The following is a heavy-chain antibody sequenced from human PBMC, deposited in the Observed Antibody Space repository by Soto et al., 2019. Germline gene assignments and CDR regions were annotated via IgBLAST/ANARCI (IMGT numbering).Heavy chain of an antibody. CDR3: WSVEDIWNCCFDY. D-gene: IGHD1-1*01. Sequence: QVQLLQSGAEVKKPGASVKVSCKASGYTFTRSAISWGRQAPGQGLEWMGWVNGYNGDTHYAQNFQGIVTMTADTATSTAYMELSSLRSDDTAIYYCWSVEDIWNCCFDYGGQGSPVTVSS. J-gene: IGHJ4*02. CDR1: GYTFTRSA. CDR2: VNGYNGDT. V-gene: IGHV1-18*01.